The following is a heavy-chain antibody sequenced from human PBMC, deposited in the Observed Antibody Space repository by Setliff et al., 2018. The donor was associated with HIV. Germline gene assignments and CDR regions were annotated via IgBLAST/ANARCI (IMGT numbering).Heavy chain of an antibody. D-gene: IGHD6-19*01. CDR1: GGSISGFY. J-gene: IGHJ4*02. CDR3: ASEGIAVAVLDY. CDR2: IYDSGST. V-gene: IGHV4-4*07. Sequence: PSETLSLTCTVSGGSISGFYWNWIRKSAGKGLQWIGRIYDSGSTKYNPSLKSRVTISVDTSKNQFSLKLSSVTAADTAVYYCASEGIAVAVLDYWGQGTLFTVSS.